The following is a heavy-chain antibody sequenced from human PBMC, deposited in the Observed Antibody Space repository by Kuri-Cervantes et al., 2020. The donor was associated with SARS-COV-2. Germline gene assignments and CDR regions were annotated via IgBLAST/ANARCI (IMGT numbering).Heavy chain of an antibody. CDR2: IYYSGNT. Sequence: ESLKISCTVSGGSTSTYYWSWIRQPPGKGLEWIDYIYYSGNTNYNSSLKSRVTISVDTSKNQFSLKLSSVTAADTAVYYCARQQKGRYCSGGSCHPDPWGQGTLVTVSS. V-gene: IGHV4-59*08. CDR3: ARQQKGRYCSGGSCHPDP. CDR1: GGSTSTYY. J-gene: IGHJ5*02. D-gene: IGHD2-15*01.